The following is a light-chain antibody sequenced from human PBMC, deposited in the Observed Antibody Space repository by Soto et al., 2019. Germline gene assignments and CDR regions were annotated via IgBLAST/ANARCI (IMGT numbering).Light chain of an antibody. Sequence: EIVLTQSPGTLSLSPGERATLSCRASQSVNSNYLAWYQQKPGQSPRVLLYGTSSRATGIPDRFSGSGSGTDFTLTISRLEPEDFAVYHCQQYDISFRTFGQGTKVEIK. CDR2: GTS. CDR1: QSVNSNY. V-gene: IGKV3-20*01. CDR3: QQYDISFRT. J-gene: IGKJ1*01.